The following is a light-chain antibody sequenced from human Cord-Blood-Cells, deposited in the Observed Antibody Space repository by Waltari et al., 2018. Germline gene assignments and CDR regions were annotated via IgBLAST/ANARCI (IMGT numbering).Light chain of an antibody. CDR1: QSVSSN. J-gene: IGKJ1*01. Sequence: EIVMTQSPATLSVSPGERATLSSRASQSVSSNLAWYQQKPGQAPRLLIYGASTRATGIPAWFSGSGSGTEFTLTISSLQSEDFAVYYCQQYNNWPPTWTFGQGTKVEIK. V-gene: IGKV3-15*01. CDR2: GAS. CDR3: QQYNNWPPTWT.